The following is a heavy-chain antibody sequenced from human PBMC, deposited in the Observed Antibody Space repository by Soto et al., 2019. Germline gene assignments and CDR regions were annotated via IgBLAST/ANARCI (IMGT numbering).Heavy chain of an antibody. CDR3: AITHCSSTSCWYYYYGMDV. D-gene: IGHD2-2*01. CDR1: GGTFSSYA. CDR2: IIPIFGTA. Sequence: ASVKVSCKASGGTFSSYAISWVRQAPGQGLEWMGGIIPIFGTANYAQKFQGRVTVTADESTSTAYMELSSLRSEDTAVYYCAITHCSSTSCWYYYYGMDVWGQGTTVTVSS. J-gene: IGHJ6*02. V-gene: IGHV1-69*13.